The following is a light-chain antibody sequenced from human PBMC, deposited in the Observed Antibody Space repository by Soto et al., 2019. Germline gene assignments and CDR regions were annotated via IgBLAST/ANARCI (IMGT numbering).Light chain of an antibody. CDR1: QSVRSSY. Sequence: EIVLTQSPGTLSLSPGERATLSCRASQSVRSSYLAWYQQKPGQAPRLLIYGASSRATGIPDRFSGSGSGTDFTLTIIRLEPEDSAVYYCQQYDTSSWTFGQGTKVEIK. CDR3: QQYDTSSWT. V-gene: IGKV3-20*01. J-gene: IGKJ1*01. CDR2: GAS.